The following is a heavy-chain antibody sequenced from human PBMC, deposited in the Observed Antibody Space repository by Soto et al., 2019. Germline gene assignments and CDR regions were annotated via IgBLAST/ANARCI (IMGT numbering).Heavy chain of an antibody. CDR3: ARDDVDTAMPYGMDV. J-gene: IGHJ6*02. Sequence: SVKVSCKTSGGTFSSYASSWVRQAPGQGLEWMGGIIPIFGTANYAQKFQGRVTITADESTSTAYMELSSLRSEDTAVYYCARDDVDTAMPYGMDVWGQGTTVTVSS. CDR2: IIPIFGTA. D-gene: IGHD5-18*01. V-gene: IGHV1-69*13. CDR1: GGTFSSYA.